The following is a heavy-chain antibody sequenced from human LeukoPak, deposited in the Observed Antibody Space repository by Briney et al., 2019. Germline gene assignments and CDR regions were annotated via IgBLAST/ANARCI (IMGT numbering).Heavy chain of an antibody. CDR1: GFTFSDYY. CDR2: ISSSGSTI. CDR3: ARGQDYSYYYYMDV. Sequence: GGSLRLSCAASGFTFSDYYMSWIRQAPGKGLEWVSYISSSGSTIYYTDSVKGRFTVSRDNAKNSLYLQMSSLRAEDTAVYYCARGQDYSYYYYMDVWGKGTTVTVSS. J-gene: IGHJ6*03. V-gene: IGHV3-11*04.